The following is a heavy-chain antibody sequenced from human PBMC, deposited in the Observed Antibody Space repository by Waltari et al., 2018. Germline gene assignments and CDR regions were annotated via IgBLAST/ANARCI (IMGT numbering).Heavy chain of an antibody. Sequence: EVQLVESGGGLVQPGGSLRLSCAASGFTFSSYEMNWVRQAPGKGLELVLDFSSSVIIIYYADSVGGLFTISRDNANKSLYLQMNSLRVEDTVFYFCARLNGGYDSSGYYSTSFDYWCQGSLVIVSS. V-gene: IGHV3-48*03. J-gene: IGHJ4*02. CDR1: GFTFSSYE. CDR2: FSSSVIII. CDR3: ARLNGGYDSSGYYSTSFDY. D-gene: IGHD3-22*01.